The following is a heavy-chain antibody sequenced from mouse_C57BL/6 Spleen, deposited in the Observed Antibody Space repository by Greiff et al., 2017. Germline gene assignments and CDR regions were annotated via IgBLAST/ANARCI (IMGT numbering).Heavy chain of an antibody. D-gene: IGHD1-1*01. V-gene: IGHV1-80*01. CDR1: GYAFSSYW. CDR2: IYPGDGDT. CDR3: ARSLYYDASGRYAMDY. Sequence: QVQLQESGAELVKPGASVKISCKASGYAFSSYWMNWVKQRPGKGLEWLGQIYPGDGDTNYNGKFKGKATLTADKSSITAYMQLSSLTSEDSAVYFCARSLYYDASGRYAMDYWGQGTSVTVSS. J-gene: IGHJ4*01.